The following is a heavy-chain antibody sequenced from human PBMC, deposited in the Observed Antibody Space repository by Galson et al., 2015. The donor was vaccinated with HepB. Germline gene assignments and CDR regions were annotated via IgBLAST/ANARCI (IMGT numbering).Heavy chain of an antibody. CDR3: ATAWIQPGYGLDY. J-gene: IGHJ4*02. Sequence: SVKVSCKVSGYTLTELSMHWVRQAPGKGLEWVGGFDPEDGETIYAQKFQGRVTMTEDTSTDTAYMELSNLRSEDTAVYYCATAWIQPGYGLDYWGQGTLVTVSS. CDR2: FDPEDGET. CDR1: GYTLTELS. V-gene: IGHV1-24*01. D-gene: IGHD5-18*01.